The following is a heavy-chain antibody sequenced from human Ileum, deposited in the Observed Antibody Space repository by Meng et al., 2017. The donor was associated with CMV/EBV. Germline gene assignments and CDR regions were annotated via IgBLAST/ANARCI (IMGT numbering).Heavy chain of an antibody. CDR3: VSGADFWSGFSGH. CDR1: GFTFNNHW. V-gene: IGHV3-7*01. J-gene: IGHJ4*02. D-gene: IGHD3-3*01. Sequence: GKSLKISCVASGFTFNNHWMFWVRQAPGKGLEWVANIKQDASQRHYVDSVQGRFTISRDNAKNSVFLQMTSLRVEDTAVYHCVSGADFWSGFSGHWGRGTLVTVSS. CDR2: IKQDASQR.